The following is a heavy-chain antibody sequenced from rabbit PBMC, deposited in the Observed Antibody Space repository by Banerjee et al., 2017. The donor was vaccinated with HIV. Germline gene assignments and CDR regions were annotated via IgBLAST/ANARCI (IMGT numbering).Heavy chain of an antibody. Sequence: QEQLVESGGGLVKPGASLTLSCKASGFSFSNKYVMCWVRQAPGKGLEWIGCINTSSGNTVYATWAKGRFTISKTSSTTVTLQMTSLTAADTATYFCARDLAGAIGWNFNFWGQGTLVT. CDR3: ARDLAGAIGWNFNF. V-gene: IGHV1S45*01. CDR1: GFSFSNKYV. CDR2: INTSSGNT. J-gene: IGHJ3*01. D-gene: IGHD4-1*01.